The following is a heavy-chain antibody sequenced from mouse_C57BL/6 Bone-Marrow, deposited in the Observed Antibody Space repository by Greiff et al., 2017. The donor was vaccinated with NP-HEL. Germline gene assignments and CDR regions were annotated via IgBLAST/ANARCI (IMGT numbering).Heavy chain of an antibody. CDR3: ARLYDFFDY. Sequence: EVQLVESGGDLVKPGGSLKLSCAASGFTFSSYGMSWVRQTPDKRLEWVATISSGGSYTYYPDSVKGRFTISRDNAKNTLYLQMSSLKSEDTAMYYCARLYDFFDYWGQGTTLTVSS. CDR2: ISSGGSYT. J-gene: IGHJ2*01. D-gene: IGHD2-3*01. V-gene: IGHV5-6*01. CDR1: GFTFSSYG.